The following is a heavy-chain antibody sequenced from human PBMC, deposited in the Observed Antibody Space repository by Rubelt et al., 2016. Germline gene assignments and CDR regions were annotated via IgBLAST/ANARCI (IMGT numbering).Heavy chain of an antibody. CDR1: GGSFSGYY. D-gene: IGHD3-10*01. J-gene: IGHJ5*02. CDR3: ARGGRYYGSGSYQRHNWFDP. Sequence: QVQLQQWGAGLLKPSETLSLTCAVYGGSFSGYYWSRIRQPPGKGLEWIGEINHSGSTNDNPSLKSRVTISVATSKNPCALKRSSVTAADTAVYYCARGGRYYGSGSYQRHNWFDPWGQGTLVTVSS. V-gene: IGHV4-34*01. CDR2: INHSGST.